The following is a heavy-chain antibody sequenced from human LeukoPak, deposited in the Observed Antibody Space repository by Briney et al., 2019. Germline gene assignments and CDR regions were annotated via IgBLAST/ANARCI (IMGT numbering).Heavy chain of an antibody. D-gene: IGHD1-26*01. V-gene: IGHV1-8*03. CDR3: ARALGATTYYYYYYYMDV. Sequence: GASVKVSCKASGYTFTSYDINWVRQATGQGLEWMGWMNPNSGNTGYAQKFQGRVTITRNASISTAYMELSSLRSEDTAVYYCARALGATTYYYYYYYMDVWGKGTTVTVSS. CDR2: MNPNSGNT. CDR1: GYTFTSYD. J-gene: IGHJ6*03.